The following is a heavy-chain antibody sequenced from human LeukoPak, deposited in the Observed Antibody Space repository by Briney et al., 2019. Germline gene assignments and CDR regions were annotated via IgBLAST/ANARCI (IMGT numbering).Heavy chain of an antibody. CDR1: GFTFGSKR. V-gene: IGHV3-74*01. J-gene: IGHJ3*01. CDR2: INTDGSSP. Sequence: GGSLRLSCAASGFTFGSKRMHWVRQAPGKGLVWVSRINTDGSSPTYADSVNGRFTISRDNAKNTLYLQMNSLRAEDTAVYSCARVPTSSMAPAAFDVWGQGTMVTVSS. CDR3: ARVPTSSMAPAAFDV. D-gene: IGHD2/OR15-2a*01.